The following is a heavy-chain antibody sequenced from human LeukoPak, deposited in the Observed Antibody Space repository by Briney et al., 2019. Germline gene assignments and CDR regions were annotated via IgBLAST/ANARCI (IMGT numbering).Heavy chain of an antibody. CDR1: GFTFTSSA. J-gene: IGHJ6*04. D-gene: IGHD2-2*01. V-gene: IGHV1-58*01. CDR2: IVVGSGNT. Sequence: ASVKVSCKASGFTFTSSAVQWVRQARGQRLEWIGWIVVGSGNTNYAQKFQERVTITRDMSTSTAYMELSSLRSEDTAVYYCAADGHCSSTSCYGGYYYYGMDVWGKGTTVTVSS. CDR3: AADGHCSSTSCYGGYYYYGMDV.